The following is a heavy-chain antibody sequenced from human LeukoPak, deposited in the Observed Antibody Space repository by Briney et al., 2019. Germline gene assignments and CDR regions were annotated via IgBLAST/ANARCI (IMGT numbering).Heavy chain of an antibody. Sequence: QPGGSLRLSCAASGFTVSSNYMSWVRQAPGKGLEWVSVIYSGGSTYYADSVKGRFTISRDNSKNTLYLQMNSLRAEDTAVYYCARERGIVGATWGVAFDIWGQGTMVTVSS. D-gene: IGHD1-26*01. CDR1: GFTVSSNY. CDR2: IYSGGST. V-gene: IGHV3-53*01. J-gene: IGHJ3*02. CDR3: ARERGIVGATWGVAFDI.